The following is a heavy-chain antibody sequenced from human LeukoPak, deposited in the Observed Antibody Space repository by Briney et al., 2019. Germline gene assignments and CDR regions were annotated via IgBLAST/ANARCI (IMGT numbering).Heavy chain of an antibody. Sequence: GGSLRLSCAASGFTFSSYWMQWVRQAPGKGLVWVSRIDSDGTSTAYADSVKGRFTISRDNSKNTLYLQMNSLRAEDTAEYYCARVLVHGDYTTNYYYGMDVWGQGTTVTVSS. CDR3: ARVLVHGDYTTNYYYGMDV. D-gene: IGHD4-17*01. V-gene: IGHV3-74*01. CDR2: IDSDGTST. CDR1: GFTFSSYW. J-gene: IGHJ6*02.